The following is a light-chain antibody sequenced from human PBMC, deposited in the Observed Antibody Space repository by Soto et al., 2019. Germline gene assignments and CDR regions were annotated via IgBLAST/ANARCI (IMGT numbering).Light chain of an antibody. V-gene: IGKV1-9*01. CDR3: QQLYTYPLT. CDR1: QGINSY. CDR2: TAS. J-gene: IGKJ4*01. Sequence: DIQLTQSPSFLSASVGDRVAVTCRASQGINSYLAWYQQKPGKAPKLLIYTASTLQSGVPSRFSGSGSGTEFTLTITSLQPEDFAGYYCQQLYTYPLTFGGGTKVDIK.